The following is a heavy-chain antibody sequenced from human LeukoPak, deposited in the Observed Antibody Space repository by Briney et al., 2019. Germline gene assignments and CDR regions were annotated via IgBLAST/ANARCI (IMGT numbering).Heavy chain of an antibody. J-gene: IGHJ5*02. CDR3: ARAKDIVAPNWFDP. Sequence: SETLSLTCTVSGGSISSYYWSWIRQPPGKGLEWIGYMSYSGSTNYNPSLKSRVTISVDTSKNQFSLKLSSVTAADTAVYYCARAKDIVAPNWFDPWGQGTLVTVSS. CDR2: MSYSGST. D-gene: IGHD5-12*01. V-gene: IGHV4-59*01. CDR1: GGSISSYY.